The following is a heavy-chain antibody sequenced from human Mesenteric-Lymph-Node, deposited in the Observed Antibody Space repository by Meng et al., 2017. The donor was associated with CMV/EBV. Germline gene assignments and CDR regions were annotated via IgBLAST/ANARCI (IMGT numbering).Heavy chain of an antibody. D-gene: IGHD3-22*01. CDR1: GGTFSSYA. CDR3: ARRSLPYYYDSSGYYTSYYYYGMDV. V-gene: IGHV1-69*05. CDR2: IIPIFGTA. Sequence: SVKVSCKASGGTFSSYAISWVRQAPGQELEWMGGIIPIFGTANYAQKFQGRVTITTDESTSTAYMELSSLRSEDTAVYYCARRSLPYYYDSSGYYTSYYYYGMDVWGQGTTVTVSS. J-gene: IGHJ6*02.